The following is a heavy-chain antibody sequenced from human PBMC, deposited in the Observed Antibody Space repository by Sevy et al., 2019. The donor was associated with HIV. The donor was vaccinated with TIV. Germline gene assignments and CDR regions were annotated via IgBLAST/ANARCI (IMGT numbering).Heavy chain of an antibody. V-gene: IGHV1-2*06. CDR1: GYTFTGYY. CDR2: INPNSGGT. CDR3: ARDIPNCSGGSCYSGWFDP. D-gene: IGHD2-15*01. Sequence: ASVKVSCKASGYTFTGYYMHWVRQAPGQGLEWMGRINPNSGGTNYAQKFQGSVTMTRDTSISTAYMELSRLRSDDTAVYHCARDIPNCSGGSCYSGWFDPWGQGTLVTVSS. J-gene: IGHJ5*02.